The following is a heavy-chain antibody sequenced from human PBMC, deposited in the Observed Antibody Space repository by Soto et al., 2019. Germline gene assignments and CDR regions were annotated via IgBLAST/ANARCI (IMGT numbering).Heavy chain of an antibody. CDR2: IYYSGNT. V-gene: IGHV4-39*01. J-gene: IGHJ4*02. Sequence: SETLSLTCTVSGGSTSSDNYWSWIRQPPGKGLEWIGHIYYSGNTDYNPSLKSRLAISIDTSKNQFSLKLSSVTAADTAVYYCARHGSYWGQGTLVTVSS. CDR1: GGSTSSDNY. CDR3: ARHGSY.